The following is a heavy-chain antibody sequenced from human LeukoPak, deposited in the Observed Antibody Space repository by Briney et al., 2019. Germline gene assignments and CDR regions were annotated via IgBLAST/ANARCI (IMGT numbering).Heavy chain of an antibody. J-gene: IGHJ4*02. CDR1: GYTFTVYY. V-gene: IGHV1-2*02. CDR2: VDPNSGGT. Sequence: ASVKVSCKASGYTFTVYYMHWVRQAPGQGLEWMGWVDPNSGGTNYAQKFQGRVTMTRDTSITTAYMELDSLRSDDTAVYYCVRGGSDRSVYSWGQGPRVPVS. D-gene: IGHD6-19*01. CDR3: VRGGSDRSVYS.